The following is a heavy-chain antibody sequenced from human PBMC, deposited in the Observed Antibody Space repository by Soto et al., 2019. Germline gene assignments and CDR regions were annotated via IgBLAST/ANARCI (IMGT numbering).Heavy chain of an antibody. Sequence: QVQLVQSGAEVKKPGSSVKVSCKASGGTFSSYAISWVRQAPGQGLEWLGGIIPIFVTANYAQKFQGRVTSTADESTSTAYMELSSLRSEDTAVYYCARRKESGYATGGMDVWGQGTTVTVSS. D-gene: IGHD5-12*01. CDR2: IIPIFVTA. J-gene: IGHJ6*02. V-gene: IGHV1-69*01. CDR3: ARRKESGYATGGMDV. CDR1: GGTFSSYA.